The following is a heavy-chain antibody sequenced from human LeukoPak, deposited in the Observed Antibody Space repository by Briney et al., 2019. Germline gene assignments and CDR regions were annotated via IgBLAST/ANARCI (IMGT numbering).Heavy chain of an antibody. CDR3: ARSGVDGSGSYYLNEYLS. J-gene: IGHJ5*02. CDR1: GYTFTGYF. D-gene: IGHD3-10*01. Sequence: GASVKVSCKASGYTFTGYFIHWVRQAPGQGLEWMGWINPNSGGTNYAQKFQGRVTMTRDTSISTGYMEVSRLRSDDTAVYYCARSGVDGSGSYYLNEYLSWGQGTLVTVSS. V-gene: IGHV1-2*02. CDR2: INPNSGGT.